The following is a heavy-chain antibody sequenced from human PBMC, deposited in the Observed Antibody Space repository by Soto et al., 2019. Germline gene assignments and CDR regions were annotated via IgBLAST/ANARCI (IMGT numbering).Heavy chain of an antibody. CDR3: VSQRTTVPTQAYFDY. CDR2: AYYRGRS. CDR1: GGSVTNSSYY. J-gene: IGHJ4*02. V-gene: IGHV4-39*01. Sequence: SETLSLTCTVSGGSVTNSSYYWGWIRQSPGKGLEWIGSAYYRGRSYSKSSVKSRVTISVDTSKNRFSLSLNSVTASDTAVYFCVSQRTTVPTQAYFDYWGPGALVTVSS. D-gene: IGHD4-17*01.